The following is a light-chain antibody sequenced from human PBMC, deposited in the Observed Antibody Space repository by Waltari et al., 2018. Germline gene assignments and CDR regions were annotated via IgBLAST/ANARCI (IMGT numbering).Light chain of an antibody. Sequence: DIQMTQSPSSLSASVGDRVTITCRASQSISSYLNWYQQKPGKAPKLLIYAASSLQSGVPSRFSGSGSVTDFTLTISSLQPEDFATYYCQQSYSTPLTFGVGTNVEIK. CDR2: AAS. CDR3: QQSYSTPLT. V-gene: IGKV1-39*01. J-gene: IGKJ4*01. CDR1: QSISSY.